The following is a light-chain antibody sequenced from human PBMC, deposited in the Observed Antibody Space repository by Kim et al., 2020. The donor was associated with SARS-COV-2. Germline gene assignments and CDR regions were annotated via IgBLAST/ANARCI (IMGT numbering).Light chain of an antibody. CDR3: SSNAGSNNLV. Sequence: GQSVTISCTGTSSDVGGYNYVSWYQQHPGKAPKLMIYEVSKRPSGVPDRFSGSKSGNTASLTVSGLQAEDEADYYCSSNAGSNNLVFGGGTQLTVL. CDR1: SSDVGGYNY. V-gene: IGLV2-8*01. J-gene: IGLJ2*01. CDR2: EVS.